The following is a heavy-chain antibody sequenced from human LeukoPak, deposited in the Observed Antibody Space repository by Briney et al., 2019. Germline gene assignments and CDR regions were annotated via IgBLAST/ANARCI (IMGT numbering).Heavy chain of an antibody. CDR2: ITRSSYI. CDR1: GFTFSTYS. V-gene: IGHV3-21*01. D-gene: IGHD3-22*01. CDR3: AGYVSSGRRDAFDI. Sequence: GGSLRLSCAASGFTFSTYSVNWVRQAPGKGLEWVSSITRSSYIYYADSVKGRFTISRDNAKNSLYLQMNSLRAEDTAVYYCAGYVSSGRRDAFDIWGQGTMVTVSS. J-gene: IGHJ3*02.